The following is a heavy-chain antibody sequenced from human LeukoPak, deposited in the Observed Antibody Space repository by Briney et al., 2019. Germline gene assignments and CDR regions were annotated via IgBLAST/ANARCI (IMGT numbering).Heavy chain of an antibody. J-gene: IGHJ4*02. D-gene: IGHD3-10*01. CDR2: IIPILGIA. CDR3: ARVGAPTDY. Sequence: SVKVSCKASGYTFTSYGISWARQAPGQGLEWMGRIIPILGIANYAQKFQGRVTITADKSTSTAYMELSSLRSEDTAVYYCARVGAPTDYWGQGTLVTVSS. V-gene: IGHV1-69*04. CDR1: GYTFTSYG.